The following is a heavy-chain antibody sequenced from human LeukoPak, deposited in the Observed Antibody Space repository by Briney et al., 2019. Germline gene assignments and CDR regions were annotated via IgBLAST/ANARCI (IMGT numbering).Heavy chain of an antibody. D-gene: IGHD4-17*01. Sequence: GGSLRLSCAASGFTFSSYAMHWVRQAPGKGLEWVAVISYDGSNKYYADSVKGRFTISRDNSKNTLYLQMNSLRAEDTAVYYCARDGPATTVTTLAFDSWGQGTMVTVSS. CDR2: ISYDGSNK. J-gene: IGHJ3*02. CDR1: GFTFSSYA. V-gene: IGHV3-30*04. CDR3: ARDGPATTVTTLAFDS.